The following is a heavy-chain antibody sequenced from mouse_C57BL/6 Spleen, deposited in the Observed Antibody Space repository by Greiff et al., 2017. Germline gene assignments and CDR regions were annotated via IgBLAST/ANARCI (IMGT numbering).Heavy chain of an antibody. CDR2: IDPENGDT. D-gene: IGHD2-3*01. V-gene: IGHV14-4*01. Sequence: EVQLQQSGAELVRPGASVKLSCTASGFNIKDDYMHWVKQRPEQGLEWIGWIDPENGDTEYASKFQGKATITADTSSNTAYLQLSSLTSEDTAVYYCTTRSGYSYYVDYWGQGTTLTVSS. J-gene: IGHJ2*01. CDR3: TTRSGYSYYVDY. CDR1: GFNIKDDY.